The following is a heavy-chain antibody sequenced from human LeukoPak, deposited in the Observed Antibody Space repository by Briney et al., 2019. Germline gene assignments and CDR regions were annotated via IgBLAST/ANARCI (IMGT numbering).Heavy chain of an antibody. CDR1: GGSFSGYY. CDR3: ARARCAVSPKRYYFDY. Sequence: SETLSLTCAVYGGSFSGYYWSWIRQPPGKGLEWIGEINHSGSTNYNPSLKSRVTISVDTSKNQFSLKLSSVTAADTAVYYCARARCAVSPKRYYFDYWGQGTLVTVSS. J-gene: IGHJ4*02. V-gene: IGHV4-34*01. D-gene: IGHD5-24*01. CDR2: INHSGST.